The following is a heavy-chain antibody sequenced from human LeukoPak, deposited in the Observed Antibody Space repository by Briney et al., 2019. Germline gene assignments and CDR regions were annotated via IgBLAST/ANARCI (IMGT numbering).Heavy chain of an antibody. V-gene: IGHV3-30-3*02. Sequence: GRSLRLSCAASGFTFSSYAMHWVRQAPGKGLEWVAVISYDGSNKNYADSVKGRFTISRDNSKNTLYLQMNSLRDEDTAVYYCAKHRFESGGYHSTDWGQGTLVTVSS. D-gene: IGHD3-22*01. CDR2: ISYDGSNK. J-gene: IGHJ4*02. CDR1: GFTFSSYA. CDR3: AKHRFESGGYHSTD.